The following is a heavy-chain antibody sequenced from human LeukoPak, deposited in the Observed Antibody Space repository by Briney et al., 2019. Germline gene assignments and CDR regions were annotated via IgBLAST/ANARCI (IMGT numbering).Heavy chain of an antibody. CDR2: IKSKTDGGTT. D-gene: IGHD5-18*01. J-gene: IGHJ6*02. CDR3: ALWSYYYYGLDV. Sequence: GSLRLSCAASGFTYSNAWMSWVRQAPGKGLEWVGRIKSKTDGGTTHYAAPVKGRFTISRDNSNNSVWLQMNSLKTEDTAVYYCALWSYYYYGLDVWGQGTTVTVSS. V-gene: IGHV3-15*01. CDR1: GFTYSNAW.